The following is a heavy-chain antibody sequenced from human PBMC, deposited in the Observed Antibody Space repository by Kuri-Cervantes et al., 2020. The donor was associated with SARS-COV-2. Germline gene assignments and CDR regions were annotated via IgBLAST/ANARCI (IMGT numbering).Heavy chain of an antibody. J-gene: IGHJ5*02. CDR2: ISYSGNT. V-gene: IGHV4-59*08. CDR1: GGSISSYY. Sequence: SETLSLTCTVSGGSISSYYWSWIRQPPGKGLEWIGYISYSGNTNYNPSLKSRVTISVDTSKNQFSLKLSSVTASDTAVYYCATSYYYDSSGYYGWFDPWGQGVLVTVSS. D-gene: IGHD3-22*01. CDR3: ATSYYYDSSGYYGWFDP.